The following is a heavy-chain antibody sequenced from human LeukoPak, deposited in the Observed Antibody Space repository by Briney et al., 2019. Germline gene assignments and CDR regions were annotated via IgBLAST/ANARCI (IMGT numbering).Heavy chain of an antibody. V-gene: IGHV4-39*01. D-gene: IGHD3-10*01. CDR3: ARLTRRGSGSGSYYSY. CDR1: GGSINSSTYF. CDR2: VFYNGTT. J-gene: IGHJ4*02. Sequence: PSESLSLTCTVSGGSINSSTYFWGWIRQPPGKGLEWIASVFYNGTTYYDPSLKSRVTISVDTSKNQFSLKLSSVTAADTAVYFCARLTRRGSGSGSYYSYWGQGTLATVSS.